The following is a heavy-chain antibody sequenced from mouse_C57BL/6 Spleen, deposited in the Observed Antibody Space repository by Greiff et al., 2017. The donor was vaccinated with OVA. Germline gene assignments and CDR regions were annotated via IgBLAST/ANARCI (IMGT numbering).Heavy chain of an antibody. CDR2: IYPGSGST. D-gene: IGHD3-2*02. Sequence: VQLQQSGAELVKPGASVKMSCKASGYTFTSYWITWVKQRPGQGLEWIGDIYPGSGSTNYNEKFKSKATLTVDTSSSTAYMQLSSLTSEDSAVYYCARSGDYYAMDYWGQGTSVTVSS. CDR1: GYTFTSYW. CDR3: ARSGDYYAMDY. J-gene: IGHJ4*01. V-gene: IGHV1-55*01.